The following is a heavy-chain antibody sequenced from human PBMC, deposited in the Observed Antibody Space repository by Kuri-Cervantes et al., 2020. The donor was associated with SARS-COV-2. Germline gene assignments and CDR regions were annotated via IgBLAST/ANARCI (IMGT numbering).Heavy chain of an antibody. CDR2: IKQDGSEK. J-gene: IGHJ4*02. CDR1: GFTFRSYW. D-gene: IGHD3-16*02. Sequence: LSLTCAASGFTFRSYWMSWVRQAPGKGLEWVANIKQDGSEKYYVDSVKGRFTISRDNAKNSLYQQMNSLRAEDTAVYYCARDILSFLGTHYFYYWGQGTLVTVSS. V-gene: IGHV3-7*01. CDR3: ARDILSFLGTHYFYY.